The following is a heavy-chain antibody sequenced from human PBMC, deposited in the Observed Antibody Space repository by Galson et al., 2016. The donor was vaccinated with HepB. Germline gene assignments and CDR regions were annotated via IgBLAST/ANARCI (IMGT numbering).Heavy chain of an antibody. V-gene: IGHV3-30*03. J-gene: IGHJ4*02. CDR2: TSYDGNYK. CDR1: GFTLRSYA. CDR3: ARSRIPGYCAAAVCHSFDY. Sequence: SLRLSCAASGFTLRSYAMHWVRQAPGKGLEWVAITSYDGNYKYYADSVKGRFTISRDNSKNTLYLQLNSLRIGDTAVYYCARSRIPGYCAAAVCHSFDYWGQGTLVTVSS. D-gene: IGHD2-8*02.